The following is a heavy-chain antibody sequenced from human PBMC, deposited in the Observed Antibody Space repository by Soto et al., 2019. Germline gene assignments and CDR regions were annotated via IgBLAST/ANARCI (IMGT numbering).Heavy chain of an antibody. CDR1: GGSISSYH. CDR3: AKFQTMVRGVHRGNWFDP. D-gene: IGHD3-10*01. CDR2: ILKTGST. Sequence: SETLSLTCTVSGGSISSYHWSWIRQSPGKGLEWIGYILKTGSTEYNPSLKSRVTISLDTSKNQFSLNVSSMTAADTAVYYCAKFQTMVRGVHRGNWFDPWGQGTQVTVPQ. J-gene: IGHJ5*02. V-gene: IGHV4-4*08.